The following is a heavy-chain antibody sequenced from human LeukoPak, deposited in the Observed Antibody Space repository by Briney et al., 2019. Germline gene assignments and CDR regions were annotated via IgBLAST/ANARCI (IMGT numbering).Heavy chain of an antibody. V-gene: IGHV4-30-2*01. CDR1: GGSISSGGYS. Sequence: SETLSLTCAVSGGSISSGGYSWSWIRQPPGKGLEWIGYIYHSGSTYYNPSLKSRVTISVDTSKNQFSLKLSSVTAADTAVYYCARAGWLMDPFDYWGQGTLVTVSS. D-gene: IGHD6-19*01. J-gene: IGHJ4*02. CDR3: ARAGWLMDPFDY. CDR2: IYHSGST.